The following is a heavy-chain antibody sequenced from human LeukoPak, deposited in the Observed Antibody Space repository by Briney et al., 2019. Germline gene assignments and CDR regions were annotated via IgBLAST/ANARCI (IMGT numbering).Heavy chain of an antibody. D-gene: IGHD1-26*01. CDR2: ISGSGGST. CDR3: AKDLGSGSYVY. CDR1: GFTFSSYA. J-gene: IGHJ4*02. Sequence: GGSLRLSCAASGFTFSSYAMSWVRQAPGKGLEWVSAISGSGGSTYYADFVKGRFTISRDNSKNTLYLQMNSLRAEDTAVYYCAKDLGSGSYVYWGQGTLVTVSS. V-gene: IGHV3-23*01.